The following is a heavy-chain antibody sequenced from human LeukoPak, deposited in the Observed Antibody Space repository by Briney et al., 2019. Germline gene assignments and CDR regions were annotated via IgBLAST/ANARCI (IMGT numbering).Heavy chain of an antibody. V-gene: IGHV3-9*03. Sequence: GGSLRLSCAGSGFTFEDYNMHWVRQAPGKGLERVSGISWDTGSIGYANYVKGRFTISRDNAKNFLYLQMNSLRTEDMALYYCATAPYSGTYGDYFDYWGQGTLVTVSS. CDR1: GFTFEDYN. D-gene: IGHD1-26*01. CDR3: ATAPYSGTYGDYFDY. CDR2: ISWDTGSI. J-gene: IGHJ4*02.